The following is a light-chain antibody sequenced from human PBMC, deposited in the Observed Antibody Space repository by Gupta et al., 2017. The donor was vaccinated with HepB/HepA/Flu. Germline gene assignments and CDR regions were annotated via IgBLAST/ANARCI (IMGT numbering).Light chain of an antibody. CDR1: NIESKS. Sequence: SYVLTQPPSVSVAPGQTARITCGGDNIESKSVHWYQQKPGQAPILVVYDDRDRPSGIPERFSGSNSGNPATLPITRVEAGDEADYYWQVWDGSRAHWVFGEGTNLTAL. CDR3: QVWDGSRAHWV. V-gene: IGLV3-21*02. CDR2: DDR. J-gene: IGLJ2*01.